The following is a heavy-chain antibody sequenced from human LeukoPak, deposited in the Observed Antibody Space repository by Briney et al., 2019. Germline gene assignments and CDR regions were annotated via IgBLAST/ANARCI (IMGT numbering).Heavy chain of an antibody. CDR3: APTPGRIGR. D-gene: IGHD3-10*01. CDR2: ISGDGGST. V-gene: IGHV3-43*02. CDR1: GFTFDDYA. Sequence: GGSPRLSCAASGFTFDDYAMHWVRQAPGKGLEWVSPISGDGGSTYYADSVKGRFTISRDNSKNSLYLQMNSLRTEDTALYYCAPTPGRIGRWGQGTLVTVSS. J-gene: IGHJ4*02.